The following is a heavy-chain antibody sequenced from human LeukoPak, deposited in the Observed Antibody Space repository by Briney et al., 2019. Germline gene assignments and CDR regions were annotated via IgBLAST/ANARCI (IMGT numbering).Heavy chain of an antibody. CDR1: GGSFSGYS. J-gene: IGHJ4*02. Sequence: PSETLSLTCAVYGGSFSGYSWTWIRQPPGKGLEWIGEINHSVTTNYSPSLKSRGAISLDSSKKQFYLNLSSVTAADTAVYFCARTTYDRPRVVRDWSRGTLVTVSS. V-gene: IGHV4-34*01. CDR3: ARTTYDRPRVVRD. D-gene: IGHD5-12*01. CDR2: INHSVTT.